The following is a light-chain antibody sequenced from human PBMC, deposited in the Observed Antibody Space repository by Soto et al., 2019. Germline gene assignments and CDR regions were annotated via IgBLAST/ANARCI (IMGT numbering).Light chain of an antibody. J-gene: IGKJ1*01. Sequence: EIVLTQSPGTLSLSPGERATFSCRASQSVSSSYLAWYQQKPGQAPRLLIYASSSRATGIPDRFSGSGSGTDFTLSISRLEPEDFAVYYCQQYGSSPRTFGQGTKVDIK. CDR1: QSVSSSY. V-gene: IGKV3-20*01. CDR2: ASS. CDR3: QQYGSSPRT.